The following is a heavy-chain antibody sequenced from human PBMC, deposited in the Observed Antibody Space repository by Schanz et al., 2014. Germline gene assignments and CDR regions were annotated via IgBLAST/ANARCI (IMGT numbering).Heavy chain of an antibody. D-gene: IGHD3-10*01. J-gene: IGHJ6*02. V-gene: IGHV1-69*08. CDR3: VRDAGWAFGDYHGMDV. Sequence: QVQLVQSGAEVKKPGSSVKVSCKASGGTFSSSTLTWVRQAPGQGLEWMGRIIPILDKTNYAQKFQGRVTMTADKSTSTVYMEVSGLRSEDTAVHYCVRDAGWAFGDYHGMDVWGQGTSVTVSS. CDR1: GGTFSSST. CDR2: IIPILDKT.